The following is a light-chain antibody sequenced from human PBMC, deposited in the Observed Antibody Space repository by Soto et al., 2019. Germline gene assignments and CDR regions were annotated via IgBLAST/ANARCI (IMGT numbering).Light chain of an antibody. J-gene: IGKJ4*01. Sequence: EIVMTQSPGTLSVSPGERATLSCRASQSVSSNLAWYQQKPGQCPRLLIYDASKRATGIPVRFSGSGSGTDFTLIISSLEPEDFGFYYCQQRGGWPPTFGGGTKVDIK. CDR3: QQRGGWPPT. CDR1: QSVSSN. V-gene: IGKV3-11*01. CDR2: DAS.